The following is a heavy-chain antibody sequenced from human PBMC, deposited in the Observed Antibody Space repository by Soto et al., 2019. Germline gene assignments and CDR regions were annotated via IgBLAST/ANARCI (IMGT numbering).Heavy chain of an antibody. CDR3: ARYPTLTDYFYHGMDV. V-gene: IGHV5-51*01. J-gene: IGHJ6*02. D-gene: IGHD4-17*01. CDR1: GYTFTNYW. CDR2: IYPGDSDT. Sequence: GESLKISCKGSGYTFTNYWIVWVRQIPGKGLEWMGIIYPGDSDTRYSPSFQGQVTISADRSISTAYLQWSSLKASDTGMYYCARYPTLTDYFYHGMDVWGQGTTVTV.